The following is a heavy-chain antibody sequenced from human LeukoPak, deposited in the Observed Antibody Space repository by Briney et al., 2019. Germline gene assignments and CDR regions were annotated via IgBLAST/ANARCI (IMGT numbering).Heavy chain of an antibody. CDR1: GGSISSYY. D-gene: IGHD2-21*01. CDR2: IYTSGST. V-gene: IGHV4-4*07. Sequence: SETLSLTCTVSGGSISSYYWSWIRQPPGKGLEWIGRIYTSGSTNYNPSLKSRVTMSVDTSKNQFSLKLSSVTAADTAVYYCAREGLAYCGGDCLDDAFDIWGQGTMVTVSS. J-gene: IGHJ3*02. CDR3: AREGLAYCGGDCLDDAFDI.